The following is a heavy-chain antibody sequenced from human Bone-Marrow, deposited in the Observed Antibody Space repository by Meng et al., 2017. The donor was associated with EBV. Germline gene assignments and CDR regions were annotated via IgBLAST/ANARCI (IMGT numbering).Heavy chain of an antibody. CDR1: GYTFTSYD. J-gene: IGHJ4*02. CDR3: ARSPSSHFDY. D-gene: IGHD1-26*01. Sequence: QVQLVQSGAEVKEPGVSVTVSCKASGYTFTSYDIIGVRQATGQGLEWMGWMNPNSGNTGYAQKFQGRVTMTRNTSISTAYMELSSLRSEDTAVYYCARSPSSHFDYWGQGTLVTVSS. CDR2: MNPNSGNT. V-gene: IGHV1-8*01.